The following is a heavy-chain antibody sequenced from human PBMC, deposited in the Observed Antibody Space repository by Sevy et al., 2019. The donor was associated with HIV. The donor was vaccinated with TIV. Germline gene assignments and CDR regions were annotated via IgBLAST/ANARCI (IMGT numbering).Heavy chain of an antibody. CDR1: GFTFSNYD. D-gene: IGHD5-12*01. J-gene: IGHJ6*02. CDR2: ISSDSSRI. V-gene: IGHV3-48*01. Sequence: GGSLRLSCAASGFTFSNYDMNWVRQAPGKGVEWVSYISSDSSRIYYADSVKGRLTISRDNVKNSLYVQMNRLRAEDTAVYYCAREGGYTDQGMDVWGQGTTVTISS. CDR3: AREGGYTDQGMDV.